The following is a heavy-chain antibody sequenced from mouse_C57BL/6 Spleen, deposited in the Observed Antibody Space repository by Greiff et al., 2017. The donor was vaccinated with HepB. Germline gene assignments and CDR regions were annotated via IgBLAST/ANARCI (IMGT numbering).Heavy chain of an antibody. CDR1: GYAFSSSW. J-gene: IGHJ3*01. V-gene: IGHV1-82*01. D-gene: IGHD1-1*01. Sequence: VQLQQSGPELVKPGASVKISCKASGYAFSSSWMNWVKQRPGKGLEWIGRIYPGDGDTNYNGKFKGKATLTADKSSSTAYMQLSSLTSEDSAVYFCAQYGSGEFPFAYWGQGTLVTVSA. CDR3: AQYGSGEFPFAY. CDR2: IYPGDGDT.